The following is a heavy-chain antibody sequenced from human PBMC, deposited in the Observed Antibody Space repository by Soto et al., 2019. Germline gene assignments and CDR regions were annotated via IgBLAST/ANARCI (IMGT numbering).Heavy chain of an antibody. CDR3: ARDAQQLANSGMDV. CDR1: GFSFSSHG. CDR2: LWSRGARA. D-gene: IGHD6-13*01. J-gene: IGHJ6*02. Sequence: QVQLVESGGDVVQPGRSLRLSCAASGFSFSSHGMHWVRQAPGKGLEWVSHLWSRGARAYYADSVKGRFTISGDQSKNTLYLQMNNMRAEATAVYYCARDAQQLANSGMDVWGQGTTVTVSS. V-gene: IGHV3-33*01.